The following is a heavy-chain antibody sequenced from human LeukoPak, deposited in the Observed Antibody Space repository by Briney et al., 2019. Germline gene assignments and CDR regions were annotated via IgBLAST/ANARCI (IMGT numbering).Heavy chain of an antibody. CDR2: ISSSSSYT. D-gene: IGHD3-10*01. CDR1: GFTFSDYY. V-gene: IGHV3-11*06. CDR3: ALTMVRGVIISDPYFDY. J-gene: IGHJ4*02. Sequence: GGSLRLSCAASGFTFSDYYMSWIRQAPGKGLEWVSYISSSSSYTNYADSVKGRFTISRDNAKNSLSLQMNSLRAEDTAVYYCALTMVRGVIISDPYFDYWGQGTLVTVSS.